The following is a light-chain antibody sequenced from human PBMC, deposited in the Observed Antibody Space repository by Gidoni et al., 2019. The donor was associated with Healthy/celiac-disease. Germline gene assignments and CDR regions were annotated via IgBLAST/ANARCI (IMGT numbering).Light chain of an antibody. CDR2: DAS. Sequence: EIVLTQSPATLSLSPGERATLSCRASQSVSSYLAWYQQKPGQAPRLLIYDASNRATGIPARFSGSGSGTDFTRTISSLEPEDFAVYYCQQRSNWPWVFGGGTKVEIK. CDR3: QQRSNWPWV. V-gene: IGKV3-11*01. CDR1: QSVSSY. J-gene: IGKJ4*01.